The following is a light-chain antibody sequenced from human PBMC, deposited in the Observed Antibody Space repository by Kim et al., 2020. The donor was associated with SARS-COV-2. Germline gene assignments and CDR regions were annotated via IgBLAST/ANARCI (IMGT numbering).Light chain of an antibody. J-gene: IGLJ1*01. Sequence: GQSITISCTGTSSDIGGYNFFSWYQQHPGRAPKLMIYDVSHRPSGVSNRFSGSKSGSTASLTISGLQAEDEADYYCSSFTTSTLYVFGDGTKVSVL. CDR1: SSDIGGYNF. CDR2: DVS. V-gene: IGLV2-14*03. CDR3: SSFTTSTLYV.